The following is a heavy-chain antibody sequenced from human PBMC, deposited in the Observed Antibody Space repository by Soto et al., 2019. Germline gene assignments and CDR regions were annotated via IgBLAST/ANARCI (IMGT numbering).Heavy chain of an antibody. J-gene: IGHJ5*02. Sequence: PSETLSLTCTVSGGSISSSSYYWGWIRQPPGKGLEWIGSIYYSGSTYYNPSLKSRVTISVDTSKNQFSLKLSSVTAADTAVYYCARGYYGSGSYHNWFDPWGQGTLVTVSS. D-gene: IGHD3-10*01. CDR3: ARGYYGSGSYHNWFDP. V-gene: IGHV4-39*01. CDR1: GGSISSSSYY. CDR2: IYYSGST.